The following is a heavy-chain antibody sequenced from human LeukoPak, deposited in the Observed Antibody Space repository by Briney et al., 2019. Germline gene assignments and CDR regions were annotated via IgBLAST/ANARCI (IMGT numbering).Heavy chain of an antibody. CDR2: IYYSGST. J-gene: IGHJ3*02. V-gene: IGHV4-59*01. D-gene: IGHD6-19*01. CDR1: GGSISGYY. CDR3: ARVSGWYRGVFDI. Sequence: PSETLSLTCTVSGGSISGYYWSWIRQPPGKGLEWIGYIYYSGSTNYNPSLKSRVTISGETSKNQFSLKLSSVTAADTAVYYCARVSGWYRGVFDIWGQGTMVTVSS.